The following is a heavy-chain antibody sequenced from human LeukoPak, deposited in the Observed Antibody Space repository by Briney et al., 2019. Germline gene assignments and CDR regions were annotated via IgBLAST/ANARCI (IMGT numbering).Heavy chain of an antibody. Sequence: SGTLSFTCNVSGDSISSYNWWNWVRQPPGKGLEWIGKIYQSGTTNYNPSLKSRATISVDESKNQFSLKLSSVTAADTALYYCARVPYYGSGTFTDYWGQGTLVTVSP. CDR2: IYQSGTT. CDR3: ARVPYYGSGTFTDY. D-gene: IGHD3-10*01. V-gene: IGHV4-4*02. J-gene: IGHJ4*02. CDR1: GDSISSYNW.